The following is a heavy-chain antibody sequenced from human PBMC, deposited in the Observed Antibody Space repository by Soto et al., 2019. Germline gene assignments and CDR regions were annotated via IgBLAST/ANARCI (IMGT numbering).Heavy chain of an antibody. Sequence: LRLSCAASGFTFSNAWMSWVRQAPGKGLEWVGRIKSKMDGGTRDYAAPVKGRFTMSRDDSKNMLYLQMSSLQTEDTAVYYCTTDDPINKNWGQGTLVTVSS. V-gene: IGHV3-15*01. CDR3: TTDDPINKN. CDR2: IKSKMDGGTR. J-gene: IGHJ4*02. CDR1: GFTFSNAW.